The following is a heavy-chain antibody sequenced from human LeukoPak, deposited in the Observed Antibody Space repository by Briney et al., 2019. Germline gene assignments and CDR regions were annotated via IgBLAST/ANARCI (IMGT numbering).Heavy chain of an antibody. CDR2: IYYSGST. CDR3: VREDIALDV. J-gene: IGHJ6*02. V-gene: IGHV4-59*01. CDR1: GGSISSYY. D-gene: IGHD2-15*01. Sequence: SETLSLTCTVSGGSISSYYWSWIRQPPGKGLEWIGYIYYSGSTNYNPSLKSRVTISVDTSKNQFSLKLSSVTAADTAVYYCVREDIALDVWGQGTTVTVSS.